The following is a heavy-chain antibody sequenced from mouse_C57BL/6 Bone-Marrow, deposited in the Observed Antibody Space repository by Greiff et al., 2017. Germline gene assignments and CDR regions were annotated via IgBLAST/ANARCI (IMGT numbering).Heavy chain of an antibody. D-gene: IGHD1-1*01. V-gene: IGHV5-12*01. Sequence: EVQGVQSGGGLVQPGGSLKLSCAASGFTFSDYYMHWVRQTPEKGLEWVAYISNGGGSTYYPDNVKGRSTISRDNAKNTRYLQLSSLKSEDTAMYYCARHGITTGEGGFDYWGQGTTLTVSS. CDR2: ISNGGGST. J-gene: IGHJ2*01. CDR1: GFTFSDYY. CDR3: ARHGITTGEGGFDY.